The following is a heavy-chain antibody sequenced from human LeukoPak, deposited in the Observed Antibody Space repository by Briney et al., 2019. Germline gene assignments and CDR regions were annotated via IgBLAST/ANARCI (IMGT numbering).Heavy chain of an antibody. J-gene: IGHJ5*02. CDR2: IIPIFGTA. D-gene: IGHD1-26*01. V-gene: IGHV1-69*13. CDR1: GGTFSSYA. CDR3: ASSRKRGRYIGSPHPNWFDP. Sequence: SVKVSCKASGGTFSSYAISWVRQAPGQGLEWMGGIIPIFGTANYAQKFQGRVTITADESTSTAYMELSSLRSEDTAVYYCASSRKRGRYIGSPHPNWFDPWGQGTLVTVSS.